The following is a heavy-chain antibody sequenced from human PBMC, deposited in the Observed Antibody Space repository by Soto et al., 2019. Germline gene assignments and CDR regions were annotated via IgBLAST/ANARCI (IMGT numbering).Heavy chain of an antibody. CDR2: IYHSGST. J-gene: IGHJ5*02. V-gene: IGHV4-34*01. CDR1: GGSFSGYY. Sequence: SETLSLTCAVYGGSFSGYYWSWIRQPPGKGLEWIGYIYHSGSTYYNPSLKSRVTISVDRSKNQFSLKLSSVTAADTAVYYCARGGYCSGGSCYPRWFDPWGQGTLVTVSS. CDR3: ARGGYCSGGSCYPRWFDP. D-gene: IGHD2-15*01.